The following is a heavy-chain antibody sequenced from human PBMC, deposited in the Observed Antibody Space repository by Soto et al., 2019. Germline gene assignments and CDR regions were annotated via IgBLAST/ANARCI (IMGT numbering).Heavy chain of an antibody. CDR2: FESGGSI. V-gene: IGHV3-53*01. CDR3: ASTTVLKNAFEI. D-gene: IGHD1-1*01. Sequence: EVRLVESGGGVIQPGGPLRLSCAASGVSVKTNYMSWVRQSPGKGLEWVSLFESGGSIYYADSVKGRFTISRADFHNTLSLQLNSLRVEDTATYYCASTTVLKNAFEIWGQGTLVSVSS. J-gene: IGHJ3*02. CDR1: GVSVKTNY.